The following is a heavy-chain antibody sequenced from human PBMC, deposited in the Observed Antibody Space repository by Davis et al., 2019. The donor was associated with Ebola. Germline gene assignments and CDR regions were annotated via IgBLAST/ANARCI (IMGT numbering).Heavy chain of an antibody. CDR3: ARDQYGHGFDF. CDR1: GFIFRNYV. CDR2: MSFEEGNE. Sequence: GGSLRLSCETSGFIFRNYVMSWVRQAPGKGLEWVAVMSFEEGNEYYADSVKGRFTLSRDNSKNTVLLQMNSLRTDDTAVYYCARDQYGHGFDFWGQGTLVTVSS. J-gene: IGHJ4*02. V-gene: IGHV3-30*03. D-gene: IGHD2-8*01.